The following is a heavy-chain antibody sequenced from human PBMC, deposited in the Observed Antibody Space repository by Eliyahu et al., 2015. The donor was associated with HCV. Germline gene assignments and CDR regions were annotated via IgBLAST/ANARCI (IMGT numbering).Heavy chain of an antibody. V-gene: IGHV3-23*01. J-gene: IGHJ4*02. D-gene: IGHD2-8*01. CDR2: ISGSGGST. CDR3: AKDRYCTNGVCLPDY. CDR1: GFXFSSXA. Sequence: EVQLLESGGGLVQPGGSLRXSXXAXGFXFSSXAMSWVRQXPGKGLEWVSAISGSGGSTYYADSVKGRFTISRDNSKNTLYLQMNSLRAEDTAVYYCAKDRYCTNGVCLPDYWGQGTLVTVSS.